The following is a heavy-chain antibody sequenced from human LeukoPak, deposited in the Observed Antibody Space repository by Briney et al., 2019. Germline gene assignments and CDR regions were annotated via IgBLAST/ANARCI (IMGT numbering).Heavy chain of an antibody. CDR3: ARHFPTYSGYPPRGFDP. CDR2: MFYSEST. D-gene: IGHD5-12*01. V-gene: IGHV4-61*01. Sequence: KPSETLSLTCSVSGASVSDGNYYWSWIRQPPGKGLEWIGYMFYSESTKYNPSLKSRVTISVDKSKNQFSLKLSSVTAADTAVYYCARHFPTYSGYPPRGFDPWGQGTLVTVSS. J-gene: IGHJ5*02. CDR1: GASVSDGNYY.